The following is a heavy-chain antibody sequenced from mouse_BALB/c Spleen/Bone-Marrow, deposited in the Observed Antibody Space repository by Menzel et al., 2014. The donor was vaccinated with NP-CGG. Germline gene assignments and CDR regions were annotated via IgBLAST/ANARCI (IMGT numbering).Heavy chain of an antibody. CDR1: GFTFSSYG. CDR2: INSGGTYT. Sequence: EVNLVESGGDLVKPGGSLKLSCAASGFTFSSYGMSWVRQTPDKRLEWVATINSGGTYTYYPDSVKGRFTISRDNAKNTLYLQMSSLKSEDTAMYYCARPYDFGAWFAYWGQGTLVTVSA. J-gene: IGHJ3*01. D-gene: IGHD2-4*01. V-gene: IGHV5-6*01. CDR3: ARPYDFGAWFAY.